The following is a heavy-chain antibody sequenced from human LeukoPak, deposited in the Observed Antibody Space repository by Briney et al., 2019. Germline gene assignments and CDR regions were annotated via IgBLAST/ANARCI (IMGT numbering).Heavy chain of an antibody. CDR1: VYTFTTYG. CDR2: ISDYNGNT. V-gene: IGHV1-18*01. D-gene: IGHD5-24*01. J-gene: IGHJ4*02. CDR3: ARALVDGYKELGY. Sequence: GASVTVSCKPSVYTFTTYGITWVRQAPGQGLEWMGWISDYNGNTNYAQKFQGRVTMTTDTSTSTAYMELRSLRSDDTAMYYCARALVDGYKELGYWGQGTLVTVSS.